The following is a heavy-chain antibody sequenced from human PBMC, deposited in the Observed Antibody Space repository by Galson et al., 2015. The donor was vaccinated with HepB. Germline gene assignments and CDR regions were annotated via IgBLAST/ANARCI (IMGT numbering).Heavy chain of an antibody. Sequence: SVKVSCKASGYTFTGYYMHWVRQAPGQGLEWMGWINPNRGGTNYAQKFQGRVTMTRDTSISTAYMELSRLRSDDTAVYYCARDRRDGYNYVAYYFDYWGQGTLVTVSS. J-gene: IGHJ4*02. V-gene: IGHV1-2*02. CDR1: GYTFTGYY. CDR3: ARDRRDGYNYVAYYFDY. CDR2: INPNRGGT. D-gene: IGHD5-24*01.